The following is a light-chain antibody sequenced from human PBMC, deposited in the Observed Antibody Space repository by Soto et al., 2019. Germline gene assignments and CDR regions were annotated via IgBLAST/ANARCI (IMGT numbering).Light chain of an antibody. CDR2: GTS. CDR3: QQYDNWPRT. CDR1: QRVYSN. V-gene: IGKV3-15*01. J-gene: IGKJ1*01. Sequence: EIVMTQSPATLSVSPGARATLSCRASQRVYSNLAWYQKKPGQAPRVLIYGTSTRATGIPARFSGSGSGIELTITISSLQSEDFEVYYCQQYDNWPRTFGQGTKVDIK.